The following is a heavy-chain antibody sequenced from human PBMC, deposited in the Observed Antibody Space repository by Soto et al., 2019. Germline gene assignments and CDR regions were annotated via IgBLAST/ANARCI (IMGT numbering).Heavy chain of an antibody. CDR1: GFTFSSYA. V-gene: IGHV3-23*01. CDR3: ATSMRPDY. Sequence: GSLRLSYAASGFTFSSYAMSWVRQAPGKGLEWVSAISGSGGSTYYADSVKGRFTISRDNSKKKLDLQMNSLRAEDTAVYYCATSMRPDYWGQGTLVTVAS. J-gene: IGHJ4*02. CDR2: ISGSGGST.